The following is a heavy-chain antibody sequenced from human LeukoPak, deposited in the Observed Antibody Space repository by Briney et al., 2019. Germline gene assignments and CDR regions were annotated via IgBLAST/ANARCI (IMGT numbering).Heavy chain of an antibody. CDR3: ARRSGAFDI. CDR2: IYYSGST. J-gene: IGHJ3*02. V-gene: IGHV4-39*01. Sequence: SETLSLTCTVSGGSIISSSYYWGWIRQPPGKGLEWIGSIYYSGSTYYNPSLKSRVTISVDTSKNQFSLKLSSVTAADTAVYYCARRSGAFDIWGQGTMVTVSS. D-gene: IGHD6-25*01. CDR1: GGSIISSSYY.